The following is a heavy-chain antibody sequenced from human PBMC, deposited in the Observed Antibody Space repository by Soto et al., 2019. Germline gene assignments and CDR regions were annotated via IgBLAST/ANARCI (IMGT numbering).Heavy chain of an antibody. V-gene: IGHV1-69*13. CDR2: IIPIFGTA. D-gene: IGHD3-22*01. CDR1: GGTFSSYA. J-gene: IGHJ4*02. CDR3: ARDCHDSSGYYSDY. Sequence: WXSVKVSCKASGGTFSSYAISWVRQAPGQGLEWMGGIIPIFGTANYAQKFQGRVTITADESTSTAYMELSSLRSEDTAVYYCARDCHDSSGYYSDYWGQGSLVTVSS.